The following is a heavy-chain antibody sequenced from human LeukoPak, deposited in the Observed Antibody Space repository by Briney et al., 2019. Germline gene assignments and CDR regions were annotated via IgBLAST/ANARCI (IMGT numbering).Heavy chain of an antibody. CDR3: VKGGSSSHNWFDR. J-gene: IGHJ5*02. D-gene: IGHD6-13*01. CDR1: GFTFRDFG. CDR2: IRNDGSKN. Sequence: GGSLRLSCAASGFTFRDFGMHWVRQAPGKGLEWVAFIRNDGSKNYYPDSVKGRFTISRDNSRTTLYLQMHSLTIKDTSFYYCVKGGSSSHNWFDRCGQGILVTFSS. V-gene: IGHV3-30*02.